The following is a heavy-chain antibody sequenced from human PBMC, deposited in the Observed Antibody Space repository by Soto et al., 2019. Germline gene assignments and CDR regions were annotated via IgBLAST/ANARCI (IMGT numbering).Heavy chain of an antibody. CDR2: ILVGGST. CDR3: AKATATSGGAFEI. V-gene: IGHV3-23*01. J-gene: IGHJ3*02. CDR1: GGNCSSYD. D-gene: IGHD1-1*01. Sequence: VGSLSLSCAVAGGNCSSYDVSWVSQTPGKGLEWVSTILVGGSTHYEDSVKGRFTISRDTSKNTVYLQMNSLTAGDTAFYYCAKATATSGGAFEIYGQGTMVTVSS.